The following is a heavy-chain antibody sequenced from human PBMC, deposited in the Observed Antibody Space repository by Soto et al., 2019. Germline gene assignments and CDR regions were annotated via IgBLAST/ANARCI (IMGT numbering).Heavy chain of an antibody. CDR1: GGSISSGGYY. CDR3: ARDSAGDPYWYFDL. CDR2: IYYSGST. D-gene: IGHD7-27*01. Sequence: QVQLQESGPGLVKPSQTLSLTCTVSGGSISSGGYYWSWIRQHPGKGLEWIGYIYYSGSTYYNPSLKSRVTISVDTSKNQFSLKLSSVTAAATAVYYCARDSAGDPYWYFDLWGRGTLVTVSS. V-gene: IGHV4-31*03. J-gene: IGHJ2*01.